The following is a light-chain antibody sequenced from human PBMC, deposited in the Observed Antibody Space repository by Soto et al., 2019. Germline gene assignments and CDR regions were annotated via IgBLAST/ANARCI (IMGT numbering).Light chain of an antibody. CDR2: EVT. Sequence: QSVLTQPASVSGSPGQSITISCTGTTSDVGRYDYVSWYQQYPGKAPKLLIYEVTYRRSGVSDRLSGSKSGNTASLTISGLQAEDEAIYFCSSYTTRFSLLFGGGTKVTVL. CDR3: SSYTTRFSLL. V-gene: IGLV2-14*01. CDR1: TSDVGRYDY. J-gene: IGLJ2*01.